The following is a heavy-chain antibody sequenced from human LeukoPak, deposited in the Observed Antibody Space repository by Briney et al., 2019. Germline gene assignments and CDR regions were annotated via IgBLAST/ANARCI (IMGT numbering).Heavy chain of an antibody. Sequence: NPSETLSLTCTVSGGSISSYYWSWIRQPPGKGLEWIGYIYYSGSTNYNPSLKSRVTISVDTSKNQLSLKLSSVTAADTAVYYCAALRNNWFDPWGQGTLVTVSS. J-gene: IGHJ5*02. CDR3: AALRNNWFDP. CDR1: GGSISSYY. V-gene: IGHV4-59*08. CDR2: IYYSGST.